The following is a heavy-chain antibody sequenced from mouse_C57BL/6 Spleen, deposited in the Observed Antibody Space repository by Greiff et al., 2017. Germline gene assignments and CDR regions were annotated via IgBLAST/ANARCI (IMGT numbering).Heavy chain of an antibody. J-gene: IGHJ4*01. Sequence: VQLQQSGPELVKPGASVKISCKASGYTFTDYYMNWVKQSHGKSLEWIGDINPNNGGTSYNQKFKGKATLTVDKSSSTAYMELRSLTSEDSAVYYCALQGYAMDYWGQGTSVTVSS. D-gene: IGHD2-10*01. CDR2: INPNNGGT. V-gene: IGHV1-26*01. CDR1: GYTFTDYY. CDR3: ALQGYAMDY.